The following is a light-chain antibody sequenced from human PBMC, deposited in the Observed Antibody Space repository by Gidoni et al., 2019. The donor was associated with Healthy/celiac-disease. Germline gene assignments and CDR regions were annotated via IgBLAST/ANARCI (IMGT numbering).Light chain of an antibody. V-gene: IGLV2-14*03. CDR3: SSYTSSSTVV. Sequence: QSALTQPASVSGSPGQAITISCTGTSSDVGGYNYFSWYQQHPGKAPKLMIYDVSTRPSGVSNRFSGSKSGNTASLTISGRQAEDEADYYCSSYTSSSTVVFGGGTKLTVL. CDR1: SSDVGGYNY. J-gene: IGLJ2*01. CDR2: DVS.